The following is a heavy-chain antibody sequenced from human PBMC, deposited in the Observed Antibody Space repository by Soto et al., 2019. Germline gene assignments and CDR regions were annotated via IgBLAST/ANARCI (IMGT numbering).Heavy chain of an antibody. J-gene: IGHJ4*02. D-gene: IGHD1-26*01. CDR3: VKAQWERVILSQEEYYFDY. CDR1: GFTFRTHA. Sequence: GGSLRLSCSASGFTFRTHAMHWVRQAPGKGLEHVSAISSNGDITYYADSVKGRFTISRDNSKNTLYLQMSSLRPEDTAVYYCVKAQWERVILSQEEYYFDYWGQGTLVTVSS. CDR2: ISSNGDIT. V-gene: IGHV3-64D*08.